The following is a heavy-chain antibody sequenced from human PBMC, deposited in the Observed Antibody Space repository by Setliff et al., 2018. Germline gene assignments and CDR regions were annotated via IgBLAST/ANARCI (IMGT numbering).Heavy chain of an antibody. D-gene: IGHD3-22*01. CDR1: GGSVSSGSYY. J-gene: IGHJ4*02. Sequence: SETLSLTCTVSGGSVSSGSYYWSWIRQPAGKGLEWIGRIYTSGSTYYNPSLKSRVAISVDTSKNQFSLRLSSVTAADTAVYYCAKEGYYDHFGYYHYYFDFWGQGTLVTVSS. CDR2: IYTSGST. CDR3: AKEGYYDHFGYYHYYFDF. V-gene: IGHV4-61*02.